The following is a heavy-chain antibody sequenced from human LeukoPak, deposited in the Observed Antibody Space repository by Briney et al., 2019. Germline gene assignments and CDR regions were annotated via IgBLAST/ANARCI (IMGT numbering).Heavy chain of an antibody. Sequence: SETLSLTCTVSGGSISSYYWSWIRQPAEKGLEWIGRVYTTGSTNYNPSLKSRVTMSVDTSKNQFSLKLSSVTAADTAVYYCAREGARYLEWLALFDYWGQGTLVTVSS. CDR3: AREGARYLEWLALFDY. CDR2: VYTTGST. V-gene: IGHV4-4*07. J-gene: IGHJ4*02. CDR1: GGSISSYY. D-gene: IGHD3-3*01.